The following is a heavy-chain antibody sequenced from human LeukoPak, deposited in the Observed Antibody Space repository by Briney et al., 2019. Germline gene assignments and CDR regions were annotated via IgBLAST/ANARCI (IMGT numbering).Heavy chain of an antibody. Sequence: GRSLRLSCAASGFRFSSYWMSWVRQAPGKGLEWVANIKQDGSEKYYVDSVKGRFTISRDNAKNSLYLQMNSLRAEDTAVYFCARDGLPFDFWGQGTLVTVSS. CDR1: GFRFSSYW. V-gene: IGHV3-7*01. CDR2: IKQDGSEK. J-gene: IGHJ4*02. D-gene: IGHD5-12*01. CDR3: ARDGLPFDF.